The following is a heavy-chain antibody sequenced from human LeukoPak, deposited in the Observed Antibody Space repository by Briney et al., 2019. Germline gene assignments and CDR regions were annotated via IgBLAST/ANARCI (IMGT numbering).Heavy chain of an antibody. J-gene: IGHJ4*02. CDR3: AKDRSSSWYARDDY. CDR1: GFTFSSYA. CDR2: ISGSGGST. D-gene: IGHD6-13*01. Sequence: LSGGSLRLSCAASGFTFSSYAMSWVRQAPGKGLESVSAISGSGGSTYNADSVKGRFTISRDNSKNTLYLQMNSLRAEDTAVYYCAKDRSSSWYARDDYWGQGTLVTVSS. V-gene: IGHV3-23*01.